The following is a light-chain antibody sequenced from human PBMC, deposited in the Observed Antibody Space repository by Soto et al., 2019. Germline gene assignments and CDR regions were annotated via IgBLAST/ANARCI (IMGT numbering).Light chain of an antibody. J-gene: IGKJ4*02. CDR2: ETS. V-gene: IGKV1D-16*01. CDR1: QSVANW. CDR3: QQYYNFPPT. Sequence: DVQMTQSPSSLSASVGDRVSITCRASQSVANWLAWYQQKPGKAPKSLIYETSTLPSGVPSRFSGSGSGTYFTLTINSLQPEDFATYYCQQYYNFPPTFGGGTKVEIK.